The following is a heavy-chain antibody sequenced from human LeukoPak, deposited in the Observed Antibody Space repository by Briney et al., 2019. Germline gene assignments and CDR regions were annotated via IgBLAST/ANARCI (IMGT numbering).Heavy chain of an antibody. D-gene: IGHD2/OR15-2a*01. CDR1: GGSISSYY. Sequence: SETLSLTCTVSGGSISSYYWSWIRPPAGKGLEWIGRIYTSGSTNYNPSLKSRVTMSVDTSKNQFSLKLSSVTAADTAVYYCASTLTAGRGYFDYWGQGTLVTVSS. CDR2: IYTSGST. J-gene: IGHJ4*02. CDR3: ASTLTAGRGYFDY. V-gene: IGHV4-4*07.